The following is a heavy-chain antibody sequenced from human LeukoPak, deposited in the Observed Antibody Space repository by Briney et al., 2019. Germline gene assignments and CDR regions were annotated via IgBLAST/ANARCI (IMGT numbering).Heavy chain of an antibody. Sequence: GGSLRLSCAASGFDFSSNWMHWVRHAPGQGLVWVSRIKGDGISTNYADSVKGRFTISRDNAKNTLYLQMNSLRAEDTAVYYCARGYGSPRGWYWGQGTLVTVSS. CDR3: ARGYGSPRGWY. V-gene: IGHV3-74*01. CDR2: IKGDGIST. J-gene: IGHJ4*02. D-gene: IGHD3-16*01. CDR1: GFDFSSNW.